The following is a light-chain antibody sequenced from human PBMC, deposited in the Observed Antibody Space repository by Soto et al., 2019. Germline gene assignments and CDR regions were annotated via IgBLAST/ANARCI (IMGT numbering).Light chain of an antibody. J-gene: IGLJ1*01. CDR3: CSYAGSYTLYV. CDR2: DVS. Sequence: QSALTQPRSVSGSPGQSVTFSCTGTSSDVGGYNYVSWYQQHPGKAPKLMIYDVSKRPSGVPDRFSGSKSDNTASLTISGLQAEDEADYYCCSYAGSYTLYVFGTGTKLTVL. CDR1: SSDVGGYNY. V-gene: IGLV2-11*01.